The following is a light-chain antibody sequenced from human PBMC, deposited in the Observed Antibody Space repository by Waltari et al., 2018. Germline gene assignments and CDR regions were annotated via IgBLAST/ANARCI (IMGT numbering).Light chain of an antibody. CDR1: SSDVGGYNY. CDR2: DVS. CDR3: CSYAGSYIV. J-gene: IGLJ1*01. V-gene: IGLV2-11*01. Sequence: QSALTQPRSVSGSPGQSVAISCTGTSSDVGGYNYVSWYQQHPGKVPKVVIYDVSKRPSGVPDRFSGSKAGNTASLTISGLQADDEAEYYCCSYAGSYIVFGAGTKVTVL.